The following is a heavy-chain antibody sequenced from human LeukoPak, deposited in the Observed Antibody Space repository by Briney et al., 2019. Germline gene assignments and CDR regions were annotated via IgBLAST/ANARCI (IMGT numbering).Heavy chain of an antibody. Sequence: GSLRLSCAASGFTFSSYAMSWIRQPPGKGLEWIGGISSSGNTYYNPSLKSRITISIDTSKNHFSLKLSSVTAADTAVYYCARGKTRYCSGGSCYSGLDYWGQGTLVTVSS. V-gene: IGHV4-39*02. CDR2: ISSSGNT. J-gene: IGHJ4*02. CDR1: GFTFSSYA. D-gene: IGHD2-15*01. CDR3: ARGKTRYCSGGSCYSGLDY.